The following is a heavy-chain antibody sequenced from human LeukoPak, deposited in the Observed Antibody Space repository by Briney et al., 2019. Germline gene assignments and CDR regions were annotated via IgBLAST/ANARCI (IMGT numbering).Heavy chain of an antibody. CDR1: GYTFTSYC. D-gene: IGHD3-9*01. CDR3: PRGYYDILTGYYHRFDY. J-gene: IGHJ4*02. CDR2: ISAYNGNT. V-gene: IGHV1-18*04. Sequence: GASVKISCKASGYTFTSYCISCVRQAPGQRLQWMGWISAYNGNTNYSKKLQGRVTITTATSTSTASSQLRSLRSAATAVYSYPRGYYDILTGYYHRFDYWGQGTLVTGSP.